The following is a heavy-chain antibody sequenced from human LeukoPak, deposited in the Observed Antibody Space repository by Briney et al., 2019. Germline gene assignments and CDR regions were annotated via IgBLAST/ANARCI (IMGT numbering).Heavy chain of an antibody. J-gene: IGHJ3*02. CDR1: GFTFSNYA. CDR3: AKCYYDSSGYYFGAFDI. Sequence: PGGSLRLSCAASGFTFSNYAMSWVRQAPGKGLEWVSAISGSGGSTHYADSVKGRFTISRDNSKNTLYLQMNSLRAEDTAVYCCAKCYYDSSGYYFGAFDIWGQGTMVTVSS. V-gene: IGHV3-23*01. CDR2: ISGSGGST. D-gene: IGHD3-22*01.